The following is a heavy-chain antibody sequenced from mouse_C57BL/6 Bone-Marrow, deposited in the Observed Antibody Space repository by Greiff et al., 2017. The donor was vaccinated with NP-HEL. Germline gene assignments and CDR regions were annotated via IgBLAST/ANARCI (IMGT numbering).Heavy chain of an antibody. CDR2: IDPSDSYT. CDR1: GYTFTSYW. V-gene: IGHV1-69*01. Sequence: QVQLQQPGAELVMPGASVKLSCKASGYTFTSYWMHWVKQRPGQGLKWIGEIDPSDSYTNYNQKFKGKSTLTVDKSSSTAYMQLSSLTSEDSAVYYCARWDYGSSPYWYFDVWGTGTTVTVSS. CDR3: ARWDYGSSPYWYFDV. J-gene: IGHJ1*03. D-gene: IGHD1-1*01.